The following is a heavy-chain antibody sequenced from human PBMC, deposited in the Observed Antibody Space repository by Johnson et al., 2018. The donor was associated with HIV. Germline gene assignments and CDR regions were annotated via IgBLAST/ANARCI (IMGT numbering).Heavy chain of an antibody. Sequence: VQLVESGGGLVQPGGSLRLSCTPSGFIFSSRWMGWVRQAPGKGLEWVAVISYDGSNKYYADAVKGRFTISRDNSKNTLYLQMNSLRAEDTAVYYCARSSSSGAFDIWGQGTMVTVSS. CDR3: ARSSSSGAFDI. J-gene: IGHJ3*02. CDR2: ISYDGSNK. D-gene: IGHD6-6*01. V-gene: IGHV3-30*19. CDR1: GFIFSSRW.